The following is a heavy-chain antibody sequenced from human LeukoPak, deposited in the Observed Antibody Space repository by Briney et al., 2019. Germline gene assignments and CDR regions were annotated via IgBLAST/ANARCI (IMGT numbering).Heavy chain of an antibody. J-gene: IGHJ4*02. V-gene: IGHV4-4*07. Sequence: PSETLSLTCTVSGGSISNYYWSWIRQPAGKGLEWIGHIYTSGSTNYNPSLKSRVTMSVDTSKNQFSLNLSSVTAADTAVYYCARGGVDWTFEYWGQGTLVTVSS. D-gene: IGHD3-9*01. CDR3: ARGGVDWTFEY. CDR2: IYTSGST. CDR1: GGSISNYY.